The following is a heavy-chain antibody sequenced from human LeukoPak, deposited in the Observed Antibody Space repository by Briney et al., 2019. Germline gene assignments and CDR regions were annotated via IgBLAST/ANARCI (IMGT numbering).Heavy chain of an antibody. CDR1: GYTFTGYY. Sequence: ASVKVSCKASGYTFTGYYMHWVRQAPGQGLEWMGWINPNSGGTNYAQKFQGRVTMARDTSISTAYMELSRLRSDDTAVYYCARAANYYDSSGNSDFDYWGQGTLVTVSS. D-gene: IGHD3-22*01. CDR2: INPNSGGT. J-gene: IGHJ4*02. CDR3: ARAANYYDSSGNSDFDY. V-gene: IGHV1-2*02.